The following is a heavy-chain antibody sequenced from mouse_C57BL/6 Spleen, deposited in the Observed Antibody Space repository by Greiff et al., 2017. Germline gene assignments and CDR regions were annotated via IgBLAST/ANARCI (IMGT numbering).Heavy chain of an antibody. CDR3: AGGNYVHYYAMDY. CDR2: IDPANGNT. Sequence: VQLQQSVAELVRPGASVKLSCTASGFNIKNTYMHWVKQRPEQGLEWIGRIDPANGNTKYAPRFQGKATITADTSSNTAYLQLSSLTSEDTAIYYCAGGNYVHYYAMDYWGQGTSVTVSS. D-gene: IGHD2-1*01. CDR1: GFNIKNTY. J-gene: IGHJ4*01. V-gene: IGHV14-3*01.